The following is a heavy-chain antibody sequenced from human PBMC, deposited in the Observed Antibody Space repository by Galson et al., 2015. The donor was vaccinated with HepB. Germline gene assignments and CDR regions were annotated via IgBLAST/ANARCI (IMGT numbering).Heavy chain of an antibody. D-gene: IGHD5-24*01. Sequence: PALVKPTQTLTLTCTFSGFSLSTSGVGVGWIRQPPGKALEWLALIYWNDDKRYSPSLKSRLTITKDTSKNQVVLTMTNMDPVDTATYYCAHRGNILDAVEMATIMDYYYFDYWGQGTLVTVSS. J-gene: IGHJ4*02. CDR1: GFSLSTSGVG. V-gene: IGHV2-5*01. CDR3: AHRGNILDAVEMATIMDYYYFDY. CDR2: IYWNDDK.